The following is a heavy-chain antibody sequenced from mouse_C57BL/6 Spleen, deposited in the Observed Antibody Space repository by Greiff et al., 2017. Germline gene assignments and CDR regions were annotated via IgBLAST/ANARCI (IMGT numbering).Heavy chain of an antibody. D-gene: IGHD1-1*02. Sequence: GQLQQSGPELVKPGASVKIPCNASGYTFTDYNMAWVQPSHGTSLEWIGDINPINGGTIYNQKYKDKATLTVDKSSSTAYMEHRSQTSEDTAVYYCARGGVYPDFDDWGQGTTRTVSS. J-gene: IGHJ2*01. V-gene: IGHV1-18*01. CDR2: INPINGGT. CDR1: GYTFTDYN. CDR3: ARGGVYPDFDD.